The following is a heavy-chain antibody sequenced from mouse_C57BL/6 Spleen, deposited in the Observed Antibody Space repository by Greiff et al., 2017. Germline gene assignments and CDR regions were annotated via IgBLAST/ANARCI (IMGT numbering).Heavy chain of an antibody. J-gene: IGHJ4*01. V-gene: IGHV5-17*01. CDR1: GFTFSDYG. D-gene: IGHD2-5*01. CDR3: ERGYSNYDAMDY. Sequence: EVHLVESGGGLVKPGGSLKLSCAASGFTFSDYGMHWVRQAPEKGLEWVAYISSCSSTIYYADTVKGRFTISRDNDKTTLFLQMTSRRSEDTARDNCERGYSNYDAMDYWGQGTSVTVSA. CDR2: ISSCSSTI.